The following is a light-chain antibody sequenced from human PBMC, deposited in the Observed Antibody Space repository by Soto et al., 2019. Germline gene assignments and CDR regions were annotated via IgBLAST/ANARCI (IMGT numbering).Light chain of an antibody. CDR1: QSVSSR. V-gene: IGKV1-5*01. CDR2: DAS. J-gene: IGKJ5*01. Sequence: EIXMTQSASSLXACVGDRVTIXCRASQSVSSRLAWYQQKPGQVPKLLIYDASSLQTGVPSRFSGSGSGTEFTLTISSRQPDDFATYYCLQHKSYPITFGQGTRLEIK. CDR3: LQHKSYPIT.